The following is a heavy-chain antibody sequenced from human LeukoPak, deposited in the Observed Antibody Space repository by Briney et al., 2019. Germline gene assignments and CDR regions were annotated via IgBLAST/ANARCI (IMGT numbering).Heavy chain of an antibody. V-gene: IGHV4-39*07. D-gene: IGHD6-13*01. CDR2: MSYSGSS. Sequence: SEALSLTCTVSGGSISSSSFYWGWIRQPPGKGLEWIGSMSYSGSSYHNPSLKGRVTISVDTSKNQFSLKLSSVTAADTAVYYCARLVQQPTSTYFDYWGQGTLVTVSS. J-gene: IGHJ4*02. CDR1: GGSISSSSFY. CDR3: ARLVQQPTSTYFDY.